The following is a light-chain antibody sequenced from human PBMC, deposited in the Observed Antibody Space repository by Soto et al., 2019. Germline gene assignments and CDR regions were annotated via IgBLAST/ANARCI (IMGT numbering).Light chain of an antibody. CDR3: SSYTSRSTRV. CDR2: EVS. Sequence: QSALTQPASVSGSPGQSITISCTGTSSDVGGYNYVSWYQQHPGKAPKLMIYEVSNRPSGISIRFSGSKSGNTASLTISGLQAEDEAHYYCSSYTSRSTRVFGTGTKLTVL. CDR1: SSDVGGYNY. J-gene: IGLJ1*01. V-gene: IGLV2-14*01.